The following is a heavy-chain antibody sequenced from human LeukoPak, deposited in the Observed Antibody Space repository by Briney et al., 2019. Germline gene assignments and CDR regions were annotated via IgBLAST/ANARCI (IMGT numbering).Heavy chain of an antibody. V-gene: IGHV4-39*07. CDR1: GGSISSSSYY. CDR2: IYYSGST. J-gene: IGHJ4*02. CDR3: ARGGEMATVDF. Sequence: SETLSLTHTVSGGSISSSSYYWGWIRQPPGKGLEWIGSIYYSGSTYYNPSLKSRVTISVDTSKNQFSLKLSSVTAADTAVYYCARGGEMATVDFWGQGTLVTVSS. D-gene: IGHD5-24*01.